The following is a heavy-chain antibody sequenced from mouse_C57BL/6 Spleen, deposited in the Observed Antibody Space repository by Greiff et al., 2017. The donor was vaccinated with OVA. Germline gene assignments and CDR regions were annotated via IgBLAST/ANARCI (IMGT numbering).Heavy chain of an antibody. CDR3: ARDLYDYDGGWYFDV. CDR2: ISYSGST. J-gene: IGHJ1*03. D-gene: IGHD2-4*01. Sequence: EVKVEESGPGMVKPSQSLSLTCTVTGYSITSGYDWHWIRHFPGNKLEWMGYISYSGSTNYNPSLKSRISITHDTSKNHFFLKLNSVTTEDTATYYCARDLYDYDGGWYFDVWGTGTTVTVSS. CDR1: GYSITSGYD. V-gene: IGHV3-1*01.